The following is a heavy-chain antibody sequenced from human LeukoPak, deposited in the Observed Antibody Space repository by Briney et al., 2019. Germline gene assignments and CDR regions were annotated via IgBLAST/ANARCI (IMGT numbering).Heavy chain of an antibody. V-gene: IGHV3-30-3*01. Sequence: SGGSLRLSCAASGFTFSSYAMHWVRQAPGKGLEWVAVISYDGSNKYYADSVKGRFTISRDNSKNTLYLQMNSLRAEDTAVYYCAREGYSSGWYYFDYWGQGTLVTVSS. CDR1: GFTFSSYA. CDR3: AREGYSSGWYYFDY. J-gene: IGHJ4*02. D-gene: IGHD6-19*01. CDR2: ISYDGSNK.